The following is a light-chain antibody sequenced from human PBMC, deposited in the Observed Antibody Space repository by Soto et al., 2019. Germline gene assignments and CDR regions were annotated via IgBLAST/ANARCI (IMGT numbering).Light chain of an antibody. Sequence: EIQTTQSPSSMSACLASTVTITSRSSQDISDFLAWFQQKPGEVPKRLIYAASSLESGVPSRFSGSGSGTEFTLTIGSLQTEDFATYSCIQNNRYPCTFGQGTKVDIK. J-gene: IGKJ1*01. V-gene: IGKV1-17*03. CDR2: AAS. CDR3: IQNNRYPCT. CDR1: QDISDF.